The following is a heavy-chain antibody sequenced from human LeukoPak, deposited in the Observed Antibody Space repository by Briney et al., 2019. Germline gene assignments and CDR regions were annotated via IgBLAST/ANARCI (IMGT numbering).Heavy chain of an antibody. Sequence: GGSLRLSCAASGFTFSSYSTNWVRQAPGKGLEWVSYISSSSSTIYYADSVKGRFTISRDNAKNSLYLQMNSLRAEDTAVYYCARDGGGRVLWFGEVYDAFDIWGQGTMVTVSS. CDR2: ISSSSSTI. J-gene: IGHJ3*02. V-gene: IGHV3-48*01. D-gene: IGHD3-10*01. CDR1: GFTFSSYS. CDR3: ARDGGGRVLWFGEVYDAFDI.